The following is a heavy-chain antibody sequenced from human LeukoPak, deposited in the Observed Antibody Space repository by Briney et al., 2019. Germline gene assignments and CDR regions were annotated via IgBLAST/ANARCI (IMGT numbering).Heavy chain of an antibody. Sequence: GGSLRLSCAASGFPFSSDGMSWVRQAPGKGLEWVSTISGVGTSTYLADSVRGRFTISRDNSKNTLYLQMNSLRAEDTAVYYCVKAYSGSYSPIDYWGQGTLDTVSS. CDR1: GFPFSSDG. D-gene: IGHD1-26*01. CDR2: ISGVGTST. J-gene: IGHJ4*02. V-gene: IGHV3-23*01. CDR3: VKAYSGSYSPIDY.